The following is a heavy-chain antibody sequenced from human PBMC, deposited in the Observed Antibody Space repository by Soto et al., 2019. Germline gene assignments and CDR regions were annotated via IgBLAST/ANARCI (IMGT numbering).Heavy chain of an antibody. CDR3: ASLSSIAAAGASPFDY. J-gene: IGHJ4*02. CDR2: IIPIFGTA. Sequence: SVEVSCKASGGTFSSYSISWVLQAPGQGLEWMGGIIPIFGTANYAQKFQGRVTITADESTSTAYMELSSLRSEDTAVYYCASLSSIAAAGASPFDYWGQGTLVTVSS. D-gene: IGHD6-13*01. V-gene: IGHV1-69*13. CDR1: GGTFSSYS.